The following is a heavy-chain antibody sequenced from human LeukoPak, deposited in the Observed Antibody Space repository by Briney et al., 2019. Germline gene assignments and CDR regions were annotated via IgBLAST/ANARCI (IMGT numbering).Heavy chain of an antibody. CDR1: GGSISSYY. CDR2: IYTSGST. D-gene: IGHD5-24*01. J-gene: IGHJ3*02. CDR3: AGGRDGYNSAAFDI. V-gene: IGHV4-4*07. Sequence: ETHSLTCTVSGGSISSYYWSWIRQPTGKGLDWIGRIYTSGSTNNPSLTSRVTLSVDTSKNQFSLKLSSVTAADTAVYYCAGGRDGYNSAAFDIWGQGT.